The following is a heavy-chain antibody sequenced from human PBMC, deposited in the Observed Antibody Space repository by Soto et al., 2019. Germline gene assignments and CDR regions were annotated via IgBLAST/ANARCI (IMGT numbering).Heavy chain of an antibody. CDR2: VSSSGGST. V-gene: IGHV3-23*01. CDR3: AKYSTSWRGGQFDY. CDR1: GFTFSSYA. Sequence: EVQLLESGGGLVQPGGSLRLSCAASGFTFSSYAMSWVRQAPGKGLEWVLAVSSSGGSTYYADSVKGRFTISRDNSKNTLYLQMNSLRAEDTAVYYCAKYSTSWRGGQFDYWCQGTLVTVSS. D-gene: IGHD6-13*01. J-gene: IGHJ4*02.